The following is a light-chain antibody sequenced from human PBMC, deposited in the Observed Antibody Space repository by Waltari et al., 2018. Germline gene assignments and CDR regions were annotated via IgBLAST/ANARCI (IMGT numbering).Light chain of an antibody. V-gene: IGKV1-39*01. J-gene: IGKJ4*01. CDR3: QQSHSTPLT. CDR2: TAS. CDR1: RTISIY. Sequence: DIQMTQSPSSLSASVGDRVTITCRASRTISIYLNWYQQKPGKAPKLLIYTASTLQPGVPSRFSGSGSGTDFTLTISSLQPEDFGTYYCQQSHSTPLTFGGGTKVEIK.